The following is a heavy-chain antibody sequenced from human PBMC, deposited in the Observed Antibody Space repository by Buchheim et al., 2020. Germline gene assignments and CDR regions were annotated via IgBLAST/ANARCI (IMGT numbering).Heavy chain of an antibody. D-gene: IGHD6-13*01. CDR3: ARMHSSNWFDT. J-gene: IGHJ5*02. CDR2: IYYSGSP. CDR1: GGSASSASYY. V-gene: IGHV4-61*01. Sequence: QVQLQESGPGLVKPSETLSLSCTVSGGSASSASYYWSWIRQPPGKGLEWIAYIYYSGSPNYNPSLKSRVTISVDTSKNQFSLNLSSVTTADTAVYYCARMHSSNWFDTWGQGT.